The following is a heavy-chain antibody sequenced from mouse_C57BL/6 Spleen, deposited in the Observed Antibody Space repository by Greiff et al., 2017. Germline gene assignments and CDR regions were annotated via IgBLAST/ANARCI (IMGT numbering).Heavy chain of an antibody. V-gene: IGHV1-80*01. J-gene: IGHJ2*01. D-gene: IGHD1-1*01. CDR2: IYPGDGDT. Sequence: VQLQQSGAELVKPGASVKISCKASGYAFSSYWMNWVKQRPGKGLEWIGQIYPGDGDTNYNGKFKGKATLTADKSSSTAYMQLSSLTSEDSAVYFCARKAYGSSPDYWGQGTTLTVSS. CDR1: GYAFSSYW. CDR3: ARKAYGSSPDY.